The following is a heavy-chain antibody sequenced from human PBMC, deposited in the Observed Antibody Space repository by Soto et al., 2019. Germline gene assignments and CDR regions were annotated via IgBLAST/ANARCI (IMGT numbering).Heavy chain of an antibody. D-gene: IGHD2-21*02. Sequence: PGGSLRLSCAASGFTFSSYAMSWVRQAPGKGLEWVSAISGSGGSTYYADSVKGRFTISRDNSKNTLYLQMNSLRAEDTAVYYCAKSPAYCGGDCYIYFDYWGQGTLVTVS. CDR1: GFTFSSYA. CDR2: ISGSGGST. CDR3: AKSPAYCGGDCYIYFDY. V-gene: IGHV3-23*01. J-gene: IGHJ4*02.